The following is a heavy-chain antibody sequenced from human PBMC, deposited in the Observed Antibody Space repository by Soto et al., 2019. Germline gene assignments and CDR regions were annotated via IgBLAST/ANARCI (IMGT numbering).Heavy chain of an antibody. D-gene: IGHD1-26*01. Sequence: QVQLVESGGGVVQPGRSLRLSCAASGFTFSSYGMHWVRQAPGKGLEWVAVIWYDGSNKYYADSVKGRFTISRDNSKNTLYLQMNSLSAEDTAVYYCARDFGGSYPADYWGQGTLVTVSS. CDR1: GFTFSSYG. CDR2: IWYDGSNK. J-gene: IGHJ4*02. V-gene: IGHV3-33*01. CDR3: ARDFGGSYPADY.